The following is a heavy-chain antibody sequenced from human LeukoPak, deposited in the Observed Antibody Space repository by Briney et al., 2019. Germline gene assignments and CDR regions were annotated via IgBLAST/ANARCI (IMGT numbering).Heavy chain of an antibody. J-gene: IGHJ4*02. CDR2: TWYDGSKQ. V-gene: IGHV3-33*01. CDR3: ARPPYYDIVIGPFDS. D-gene: IGHD3-9*01. CDR1: GFTFKNNA. Sequence: GGSLRLSCVASGFTFKNNAMHWVRQAPGKGLEWVAVTWYDGSKQYYADSVKGRFTIPRHNPKNTLYLEMNSLRAEDTAVYYGARPPYYDIVIGPFDSWGQGTLVSVSP.